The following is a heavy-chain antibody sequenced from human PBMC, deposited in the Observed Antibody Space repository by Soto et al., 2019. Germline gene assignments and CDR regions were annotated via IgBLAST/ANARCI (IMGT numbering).Heavy chain of an antibody. CDR2: ISAYNGNT. J-gene: IGHJ6*02. Sequence: ASVKVSCKASGYTFTSYGISWVRQAPGQGLEWMGWISAYNGNTNYAQKLQGRVTMTTDTSTSTAYMELRSLRSDDTAVYYCARDKPTIEHHYGDYYYYYGMDVWGQGTTVTVSS. V-gene: IGHV1-18*01. CDR3: ARDKPTIEHHYGDYYYYYGMDV. D-gene: IGHD4-17*01. CDR1: GYTFTSYG.